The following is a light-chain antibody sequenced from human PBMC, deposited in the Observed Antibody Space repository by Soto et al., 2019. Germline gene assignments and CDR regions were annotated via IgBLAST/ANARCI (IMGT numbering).Light chain of an antibody. J-gene: IGLJ1*01. CDR1: SSDVGGYNY. Sequence: QPVLTQPASVSGSPGQSITISCTGTSSDVGGYNYVSWYQQHPAKAPKVMIYDVSNRPSGVSNRFSGSKSGNTASLTISGLQDEDEADYYCYSYTSSSTYVFGTGTKVTVL. V-gene: IGLV2-14*03. CDR3: YSYTSSSTYV. CDR2: DVS.